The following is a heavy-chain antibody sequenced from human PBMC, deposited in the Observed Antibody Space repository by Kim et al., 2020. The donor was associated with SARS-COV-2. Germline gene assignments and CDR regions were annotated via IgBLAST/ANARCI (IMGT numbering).Heavy chain of an antibody. D-gene: IGHD5-18*01. V-gene: IGHV4-39*01. CDR1: GGSISSSSYY. CDR3: ARGVGYSYGDRGMDV. Sequence: SETLSLTCTVSGGSISSSSYYWGWIRQPPGKGLEWIGSIYYSGSTYYNPSLKSRVTISVDTSKNQFSLKLSSVTAADTAVYYCARGVGYSYGDRGMDVWGQGTTVTVSS. J-gene: IGHJ6*02. CDR2: IYYSGST.